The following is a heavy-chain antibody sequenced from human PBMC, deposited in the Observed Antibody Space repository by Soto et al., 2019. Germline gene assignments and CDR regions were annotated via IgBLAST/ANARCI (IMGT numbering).Heavy chain of an antibody. CDR3: AKALLYCSGGSCYEYFDS. CDR1: GFTFSSYA. CDR2: ISGSGGST. D-gene: IGHD2-15*01. Sequence: GGSLRLSCAASGFTFSSYAMSWVRQAPGKGLEWVSAISGSGGSTYYADSVKGRFTISRDNSKNTLYLQMNNLRAEDTAVYYCAKALLYCSGGSCYEYFDSWGQGTLVTVSS. V-gene: IGHV3-23*01. J-gene: IGHJ4*02.